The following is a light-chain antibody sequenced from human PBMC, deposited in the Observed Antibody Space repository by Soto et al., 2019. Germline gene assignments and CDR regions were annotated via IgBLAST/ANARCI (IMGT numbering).Light chain of an antibody. CDR1: QSINNH. CDR2: TAS. CDR3: QQSYSTHRT. J-gene: IGKJ2*01. V-gene: IGKV1-39*01. Sequence: DIQMTQSPSSLAASVGDRVTVTCRASQSINNHLNWYQQKPGKAPNLLIYTASNLQSGVPSRFSGSGSGTDFTLTISSLQHEDFATYYCQQSYSTHRTFGQGTKMEIK.